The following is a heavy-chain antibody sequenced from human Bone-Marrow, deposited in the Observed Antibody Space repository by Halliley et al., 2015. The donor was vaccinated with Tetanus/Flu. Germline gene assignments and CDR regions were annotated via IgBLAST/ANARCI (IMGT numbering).Heavy chain of an antibody. CDR2: IYYSGIT. J-gene: IGHJ5*02. CDR3: ARRDYDSGGRYASYHDL. CDR1: GGSTSSYY. Sequence: TLSLTCTVSGGSTSSYYWSWIRQPPGKGLEWIGYIYYSGITKYNPSLKSRVTISVDTSNNHFSLRLSSVTAADTAVYYCARRDYDSGGRYASYHDLWGQGNLVTVSS. V-gene: IGHV4-59*01. D-gene: IGHD3-22*01.